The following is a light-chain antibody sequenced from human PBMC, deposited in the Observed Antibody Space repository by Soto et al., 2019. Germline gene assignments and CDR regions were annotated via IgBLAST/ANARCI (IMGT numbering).Light chain of an antibody. CDR2: KAS. Sequence: DIQMTQSPSTLSASVGDRVTITCRASESLNSWLAWYQQKPGKAPKLLIYKASSLESGVPSRFSGSGSGTEFPLTISNLQPDDFATYYCQQYNRYWTFGQGTKVEIK. CDR3: QQYNRYWT. CDR1: ESLNSW. J-gene: IGKJ1*01. V-gene: IGKV1-5*03.